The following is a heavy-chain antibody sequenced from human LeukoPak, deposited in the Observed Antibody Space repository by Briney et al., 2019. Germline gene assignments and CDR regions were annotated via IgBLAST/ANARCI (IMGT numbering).Heavy chain of an antibody. Sequence: GGSPRLSCAASGFTFSSYEMNWVCQAPGKGLEWVSYISSSGSTIYYADSVKGRFTTSRDNAKNSLYLQMNSLRAEDTAVYYCARDHGNSWGYYYYYYMDVWGKGTTVTISS. V-gene: IGHV3-48*03. CDR1: GFTFSSYE. D-gene: IGHD3-16*01. CDR3: ARDHGNSWGYYYYYYMDV. CDR2: ISSSGSTI. J-gene: IGHJ6*03.